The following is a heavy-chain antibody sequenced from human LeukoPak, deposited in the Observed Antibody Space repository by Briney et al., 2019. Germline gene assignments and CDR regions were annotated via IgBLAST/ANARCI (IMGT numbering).Heavy chain of an antibody. CDR2: ISLAGLT. V-gene: IGHV4-4*02. CDR3: SRENGAFSPFGY. D-gene: IGHD2-8*01. Sequence: SETLSLTCGVSGGSISNTNWWSWVRQPPGQGLEWIGEISLAGLTHYNPSLESRVTVSLDKSKNQLSLNLTSVTAADTAVYYCSRENGAFSPFGYWGQGTLVTVLS. J-gene: IGHJ4*02. CDR1: GGSISNTNW.